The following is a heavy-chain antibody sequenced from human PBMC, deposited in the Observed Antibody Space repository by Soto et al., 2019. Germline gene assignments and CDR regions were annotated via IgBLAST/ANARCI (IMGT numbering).Heavy chain of an antibody. V-gene: IGHV5-51*01. D-gene: IGHD2-8*01. J-gene: IGHJ3*02. CDR1: GYTFNRYW. Sequence: GESLKLSCTGSGYTFNRYWIGWVRQMPGKGLEWMGVIYPGDSDTRYSPSLQGQVTISADKSSSAAYLQWSSLQASDTATYYCARSQVNGTYEAFDIWGQGTMVTVSS. CDR3: ARSQVNGTYEAFDI. CDR2: IYPGDSDT.